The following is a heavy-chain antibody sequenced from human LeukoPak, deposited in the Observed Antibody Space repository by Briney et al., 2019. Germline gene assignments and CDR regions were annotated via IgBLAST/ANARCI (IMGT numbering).Heavy chain of an antibody. V-gene: IGHV1-18*01. CDR1: GYTFTSYG. Sequence: GASVKVSCKASGYTFTSYGISWVRQAPGQGLEWMGWISAYNGNTNYAQKLQGRVTMTTDTSTSTAYMELRSLRSDDTAVYYCARVSNYGDYVVLFYYYYGMDVWGQGTTVTVS. J-gene: IGHJ6*02. CDR3: ARVSNYGDYVVLFYYYYGMDV. D-gene: IGHD4-17*01. CDR2: ISAYNGNT.